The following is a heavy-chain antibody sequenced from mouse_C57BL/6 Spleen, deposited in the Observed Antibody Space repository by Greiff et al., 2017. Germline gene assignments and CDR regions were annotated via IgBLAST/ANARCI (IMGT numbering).Heavy chain of an antibody. CDR3: TRRGNYGEDYFDY. CDR1: GYTFTSYW. D-gene: IGHD2-1*01. J-gene: IGHJ2*01. CDR2: IYPGNRDT. Sequence: VQLKESGTVLARPGASVKMSCKTSGYTFTSYWMHWVKQRPGQGLEWIGAIYPGNRDTSYNQKFKGKAKLTAVPSARTAYMELSSLTNEDSAVYYCTRRGNYGEDYFDYWGQGTTLTVSS. V-gene: IGHV1-5*01.